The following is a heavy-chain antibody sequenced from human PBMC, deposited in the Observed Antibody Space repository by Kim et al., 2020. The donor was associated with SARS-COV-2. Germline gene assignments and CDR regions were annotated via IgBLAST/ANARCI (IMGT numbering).Heavy chain of an antibody. Sequence: GGSLRLSCAASGFTFDDYAMRWVRPAQGKGLGWVAGISRNSGSISYADSVKGRFTISRDNAKNSLYLQMNSIRAEDTAFYYCAKLRITEDTIDSWGQGT. D-gene: IGHD1-20*01. CDR3: AKLRITEDTIDS. V-gene: IGHV3-9*01. CDR2: ISRNSGSI. CDR1: GFTFDDYA. J-gene: IGHJ4*02.